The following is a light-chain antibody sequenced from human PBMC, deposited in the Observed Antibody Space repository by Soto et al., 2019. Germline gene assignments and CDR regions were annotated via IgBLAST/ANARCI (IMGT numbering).Light chain of an antibody. Sequence: QSVLTQPASVSGSPGQSTTISCTGTRSDGGAYNYVSWYQQYPGKAPKLMIYGVTTRPSGVSNRFSCSKTGNTASLTISGLQAEDEADYYCFSHRGGDSHVFGTGTKVTVL. V-gene: IGLV2-14*01. J-gene: IGLJ1*01. CDR3: FSHRGGDSHV. CDR1: RSDGGAYNY. CDR2: GVT.